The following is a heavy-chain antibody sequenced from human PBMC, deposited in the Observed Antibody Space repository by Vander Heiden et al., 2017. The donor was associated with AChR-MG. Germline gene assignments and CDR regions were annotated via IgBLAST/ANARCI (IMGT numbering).Heavy chain of an antibody. CDR2: IYYSGST. D-gene: IGHD3-22*01. CDR3: ARGPDSSNFDY. CDR1: GGPISSGGYY. Sequence: QVQLQESGPGLVTPSQTLSLTCTVPGGPISSGGYYWSWIRQHPGKGLEWIGYIYYSGSTYYNPSLKSRVTISVDTSKNQFSLKLSSVTAADTAVYYCARGPDSSNFDYWGQGTLVTVSS. V-gene: IGHV4-31*03. J-gene: IGHJ4*02.